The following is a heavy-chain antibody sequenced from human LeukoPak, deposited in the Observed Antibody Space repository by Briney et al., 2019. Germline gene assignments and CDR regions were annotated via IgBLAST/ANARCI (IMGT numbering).Heavy chain of an antibody. J-gene: IGHJ4*02. Sequence: GGSLRLSCAASGFTFSSYAMHWVRQAPGKGLEWVSSISSSSYIYYADSVKGRFTISRDNAKNSLYLQMNSLRAEDTAVYYCARVYMATIFHWGQGTLVTVSS. CDR1: GFTFSSYA. CDR2: ISSSSYI. D-gene: IGHD5-24*01. CDR3: ARVYMATIFH. V-gene: IGHV3-21*01.